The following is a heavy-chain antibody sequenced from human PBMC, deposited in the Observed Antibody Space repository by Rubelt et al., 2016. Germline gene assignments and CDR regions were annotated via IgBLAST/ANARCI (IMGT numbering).Heavy chain of an antibody. V-gene: IGHV4-4*02. Sequence: GDSIISFYWWTWVRQPPGKGLEWIGEISHSGTTYYNPSLKSRVTISLDTSKNQFSLKLTSVTAADTAVYYCARGPHYYDSSGYTTYFDLWGQGTLVTVSS. CDR2: ISHSGTT. CDR1: GDSIISFYW. CDR3: ARGPHYYDSSGYTTYFDL. D-gene: IGHD3-22*01. J-gene: IGHJ4*02.